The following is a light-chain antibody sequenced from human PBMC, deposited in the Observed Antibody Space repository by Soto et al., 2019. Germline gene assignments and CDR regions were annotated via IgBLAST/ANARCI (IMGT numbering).Light chain of an antibody. CDR3: QQSYSTPRT. J-gene: IGKJ1*01. Sequence: DIQMTQSPSSLSASVGDRVTITCRASQSISDSLNWYQHKPGTAPKLLIYAASSLQSGVPSRFSGSGSGTDFTLTISSLQPEDFATYYCQQSYSTPRTFGQGTKVDIK. CDR1: QSISDS. V-gene: IGKV1-39*01. CDR2: AAS.